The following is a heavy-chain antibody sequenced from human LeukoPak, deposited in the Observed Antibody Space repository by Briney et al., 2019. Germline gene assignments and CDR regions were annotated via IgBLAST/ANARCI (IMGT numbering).Heavy chain of an antibody. J-gene: IGHJ4*02. CDR1: GGTFSSYA. D-gene: IGHD3-3*01. V-gene: IGHV1-69*06. CDR3: ARDLGVEGAADY. Sequence: ASVKVSCKASGGTFSSYAISWVRQAPGQGLEWMGGIIPIFGTANYAQKFQGRVTITADKSTSTAYMELSSLRSEDTAVYYCARDLGVEGAADYWGQGTPVTVSS. CDR2: IIPIFGTA.